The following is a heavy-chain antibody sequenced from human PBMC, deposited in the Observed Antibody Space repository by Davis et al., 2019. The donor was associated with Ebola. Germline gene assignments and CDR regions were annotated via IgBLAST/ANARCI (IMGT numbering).Heavy chain of an antibody. CDR3: ARPPIPGAGTRWGTRWFDP. V-gene: IGHV4-39*07. CDR1: GGSISSSSYY. Sequence: PSETLSLTCTVSGGSISSSSYYWGWIRQPPGKGLEWIGSINYSGRTYYNPSLKSRVTISVDTSKNQFSLNLSSVTAADTAVYYCARPPIPGAGTRWGTRWFDPWGQGTLVSVSS. D-gene: IGHD6-13*01. CDR2: INYSGRT. J-gene: IGHJ5*02.